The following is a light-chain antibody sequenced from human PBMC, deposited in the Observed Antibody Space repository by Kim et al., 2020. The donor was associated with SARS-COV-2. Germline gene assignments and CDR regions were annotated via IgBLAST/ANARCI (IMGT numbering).Light chain of an antibody. V-gene: IGLV1-47*01. J-gene: IGLJ2*01. Sequence: GQRVTISCSGSSTNIGSNYVYWYQQLPGTAPKLLIYRNNQRPSGVPDRCSVSKSGTSASLAISGLRSEDEADYYCAAWDDSLSALVFGGGTQLTVL. CDR3: AAWDDSLSALV. CDR1: STNIGSNY. CDR2: RNN.